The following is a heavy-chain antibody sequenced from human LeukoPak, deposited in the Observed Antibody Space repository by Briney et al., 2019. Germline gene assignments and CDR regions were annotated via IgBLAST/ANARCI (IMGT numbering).Heavy chain of an antibody. CDR3: ARGVRAQYYYGSGSYSRSFDY. Sequence: SETLSLTCAVYGGSFSGYYWSWIRQPPGKGLEWIGEINHSGSTNYNPSLKSRVTISVDTSKNQFSLKLSSVTAADTAVYYCARGVRAQYYYGSGSYSRSFDYWGQGTLVTVSS. V-gene: IGHV4-34*01. CDR2: INHSGST. CDR1: GGSFSGYY. J-gene: IGHJ4*02. D-gene: IGHD3-10*01.